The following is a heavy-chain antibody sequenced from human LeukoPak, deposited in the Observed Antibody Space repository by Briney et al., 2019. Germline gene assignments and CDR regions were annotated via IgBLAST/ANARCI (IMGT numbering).Heavy chain of an antibody. D-gene: IGHD4-11*01. CDR2: IDHSGTT. J-gene: IGHJ5*02. CDR1: GVSFSGYY. CDR3: ARLSRMTNLGP. Sequence: SETLSLTCAVYGVSFSGYYWSWIRQSPGKGLEWIGEIDHSGTTNYNPSLKSRVTLSVDTSRNRISLTVTSVTAADTAVYYCARLSRMTNLGPWGQGTLVTVSS. V-gene: IGHV4-34*01.